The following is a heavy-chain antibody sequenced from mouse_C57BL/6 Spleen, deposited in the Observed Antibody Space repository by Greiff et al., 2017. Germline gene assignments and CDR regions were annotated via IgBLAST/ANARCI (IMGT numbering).Heavy chain of an antibody. CDR3: ATRRFYYAMDY. J-gene: IGHJ4*01. CDR2: IRNKANGYTT. CDR1: GFTFTDYY. Sequence: EVQGVESGGGLVQPGGSLSLSCAASGFTFTDYYMSWVRQPPGKALEWLGFIRNKANGYTTEYSASVKGRFTISRDNSQSILYLRMNALRAEDSATYYCATRRFYYAMDYWGQGTSVTVSS. V-gene: IGHV7-3*01.